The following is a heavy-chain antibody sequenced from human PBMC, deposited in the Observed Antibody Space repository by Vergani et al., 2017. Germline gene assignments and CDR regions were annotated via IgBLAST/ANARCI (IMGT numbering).Heavy chain of an antibody. CDR2: IDWDDAK. CDR3: ASIHRYYYYGMDV. Sequence: QVTLRESGPALVKPTQTLTLTCTFSGFSLSTSGMCVSWIRQPPGKALEWLARIDWDDAKYYNTSLKTRLTISKDTSKNQVVLTMTNMDPVDTATYYCASIHRYYYYGMDVWGQGTTVTVSS. J-gene: IGHJ6*02. V-gene: IGHV2-70*15. CDR1: GFSLSTSGMC.